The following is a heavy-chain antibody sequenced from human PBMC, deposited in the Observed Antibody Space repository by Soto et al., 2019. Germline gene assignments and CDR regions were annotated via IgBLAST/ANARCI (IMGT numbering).Heavy chain of an antibody. CDR1: GFTFGRHG. CDR3: ARDDDYGDNGLDY. D-gene: IGHD4-17*01. CDR2: IGSDGRRA. Sequence: QVQLVESGGGVVQPGGSLRLSCAASGFTFGRHGMHWVRQAPGKGLEWVAVIGSDGRRASYADSVKGRFTISRDNGQNTLYLQMNSVRAEETDVYYCARDDDYGDNGLDYWGHGTLVTISS. J-gene: IGHJ4*01. V-gene: IGHV3-33*01.